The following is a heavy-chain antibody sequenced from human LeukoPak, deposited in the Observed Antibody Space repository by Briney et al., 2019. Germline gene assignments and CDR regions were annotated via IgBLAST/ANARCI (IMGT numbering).Heavy chain of an antibody. V-gene: IGHV3-74*01. CDR3: ASYGLDFDFALDY. Sequence: GGSLRLSCAASGFTLSSFWMHWVRQAPGKGLVWASRVKGDGSSTTYADSVKGRFTISRDNAKNTLYLQMNSLRAEDTAVYYCASYGLDFDFALDYWGQGALVTVSS. CDR2: VKGDGSST. CDR1: GFTLSSFW. D-gene: IGHD3-3*01. J-gene: IGHJ4*02.